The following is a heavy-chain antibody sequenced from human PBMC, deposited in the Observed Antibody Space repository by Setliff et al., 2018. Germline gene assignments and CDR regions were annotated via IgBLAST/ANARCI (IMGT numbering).Heavy chain of an antibody. CDR1: GGSFSGYY. CDR3: ARGWGSGWSKEGAFDI. J-gene: IGHJ3*02. V-gene: IGHV4-34*01. Sequence: SETLSLTCAVYGGSFSGYYWSWLRQPPGKGLEWIGEINHSGSTNYNPSLKSRVTISIDTSKNQFSLKLSSVTAADTAVYYCARGWGSGWSKEGAFDIWGQGTMVTVSS. D-gene: IGHD6-19*01. CDR2: INHSGST.